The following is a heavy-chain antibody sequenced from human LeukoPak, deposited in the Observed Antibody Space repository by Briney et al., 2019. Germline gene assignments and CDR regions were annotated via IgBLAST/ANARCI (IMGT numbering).Heavy chain of an antibody. J-gene: IGHJ6*02. CDR3: ARTRYSSGWSPTYGMDV. CDR1: GGSISSYY. Sequence: ASETLSLTCTVSGGSISSYYWSWIRQPPGKGLEWIGYIYYSGSTNYNPSLKSRVTISVDTSKNQFSLKLSSVTAADTAVYYCARTRYSSGWSPTYGMDVWGQGTTVTVS. D-gene: IGHD6-19*01. V-gene: IGHV4-59*01. CDR2: IYYSGST.